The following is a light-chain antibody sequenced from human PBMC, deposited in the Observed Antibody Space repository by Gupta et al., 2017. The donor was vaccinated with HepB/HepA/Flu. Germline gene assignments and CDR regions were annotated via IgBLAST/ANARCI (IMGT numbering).Light chain of an antibody. J-gene: IGKJ4*01. V-gene: IGKV1-39*01. CDR2: AAA. CDR3: QQSYSNPFT. CDR1: QSISSY. Sequence: DIQMTQSPSSLSASVGDRVTITCRASQSISSYLHWYQQKPGKAPKHLIYAAASLQSGVPSRFSGSGSGTDFTLTISRLQPEDFATDYCQQSYSNPFTFGRGTKVEIK.